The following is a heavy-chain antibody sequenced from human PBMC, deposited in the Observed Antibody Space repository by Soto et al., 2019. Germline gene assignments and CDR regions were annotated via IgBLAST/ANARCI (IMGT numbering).Heavy chain of an antibody. J-gene: IGHJ6*02. CDR2: ISYDGSNK. V-gene: IGHV3-30-3*01. CDR1: GFTFSSYA. CDR3: ARTAALYYYYYGMDV. D-gene: IGHD2-2*01. Sequence: LRLSCAASGFTFSSYAMHWVRQAPGKGLEWVAVISYDGSNKYYADSVKGRFTISRDNSKNTLYLQMNSLRAEDTAVYYCARTAALYYYYYGMDVWGQGTTVTVSS.